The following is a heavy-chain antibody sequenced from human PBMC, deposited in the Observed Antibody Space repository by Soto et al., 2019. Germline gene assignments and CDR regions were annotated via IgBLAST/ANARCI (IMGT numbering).Heavy chain of an antibody. CDR3: AKQKGFYGPISY. Sequence: PGGSLRLSCAASGFTFSSYSMNWVRQAPGKGLEWVSDISSGGSTIYYADSVKGRFTISRDNAKNTLYLQMNSLRAEDTAVYYCAKQKGFYGPISYWGQGTLVTVSS. V-gene: IGHV3-48*01. CDR1: GFTFSSYS. D-gene: IGHD3-10*01. CDR2: ISSGGSTI. J-gene: IGHJ4*02.